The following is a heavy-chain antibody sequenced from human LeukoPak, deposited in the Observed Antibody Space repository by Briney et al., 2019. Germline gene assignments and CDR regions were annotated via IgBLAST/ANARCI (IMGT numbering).Heavy chain of an antibody. CDR1: GFTFSNAW. Sequence: TGGSLRLSCAASGFTFSNAWMSWVRQAPGKGLEWVAILNEDGSVKYYVDSVKGRFTISRDNAKNSLHLQMHSLRAEDTAVYYCGRDYDRTVDFWGQGTLVTVSS. V-gene: IGHV3-7*04. J-gene: IGHJ4*02. CDR3: GRDYDRTVDF. D-gene: IGHD3-22*01. CDR2: LNEDGSVK.